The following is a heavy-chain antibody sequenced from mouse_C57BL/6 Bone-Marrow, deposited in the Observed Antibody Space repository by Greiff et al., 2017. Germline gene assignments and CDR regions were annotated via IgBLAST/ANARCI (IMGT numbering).Heavy chain of an antibody. D-gene: IGHD4-1*01. Sequence: QVQLQQPGAELVKPGASVKLSCKASGYTFTSYWIHWVKQRPGQGLEWIGAIYPTSGRTTYNEKFKSKAILTVDTSSNTAYMQLSSLTSEDYAVFYCAISGPLGRSFDYWGKGTTLTVSS. CDR1: GYTFTSYW. J-gene: IGHJ2*01. V-gene: IGHV1-55*01. CDR3: AISGPLGRSFDY. CDR2: IYPTSGRT.